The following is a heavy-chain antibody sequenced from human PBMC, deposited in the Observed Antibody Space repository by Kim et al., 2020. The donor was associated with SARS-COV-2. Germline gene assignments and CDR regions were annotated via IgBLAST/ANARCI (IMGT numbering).Heavy chain of an antibody. V-gene: IGHV1-3*01. Sequence: FQGRVTITRDTSASTAYMELSSLRSEDTAVYYCARDRVVRGGYYYYGMDVWGQGTTVTVSS. CDR3: ARDRVVRGGYYYYGMDV. J-gene: IGHJ6*02. D-gene: IGHD3-10*01.